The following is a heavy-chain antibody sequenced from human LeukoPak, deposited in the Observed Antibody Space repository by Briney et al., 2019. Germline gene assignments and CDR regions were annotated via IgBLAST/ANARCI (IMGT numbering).Heavy chain of an antibody. CDR1: GGSFSGYY. CDR3: ARRYSSSWPTFRDAFDI. D-gene: IGHD6-13*01. Sequence: SETLSLTCAVYGGSFSGYYWSWIRQPPGKGLEWIGEINHSGSTNYNPSLKSRVTISVDTSKNQFSLKLSSVTAADTAVYYCARRYSSSWPTFRDAFDIWGQGTMVTVSS. CDR2: INHSGST. V-gene: IGHV4-34*01. J-gene: IGHJ3*02.